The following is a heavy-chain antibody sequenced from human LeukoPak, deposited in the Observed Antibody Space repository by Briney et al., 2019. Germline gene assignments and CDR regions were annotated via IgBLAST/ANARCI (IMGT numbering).Heavy chain of an antibody. CDR1: GYTFTSYY. D-gene: IGHD3-10*01. V-gene: IGHV1-69*13. CDR2: IIPIFGTA. J-gene: IGHJ4*02. Sequence: VASVKVSCKASGYTFTSYYMHWVRQAPGQGLEWMGGIIPIFGTANYAQKFQGRVTITADESTSTAYMELSSLRSEDTAVYYCARDDYYGSGSSDWGQGTLVTVSS. CDR3: ARDDYYGSGSSD.